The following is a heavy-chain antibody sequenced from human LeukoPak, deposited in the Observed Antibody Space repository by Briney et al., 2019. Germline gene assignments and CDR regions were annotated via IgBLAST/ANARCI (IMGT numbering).Heavy chain of an antibody. CDR2: IYTSGST. CDR1: GGSISTYY. D-gene: IGHD6-19*01. J-gene: IGHJ4*02. CDR3: ARGYSSGWYDY. V-gene: IGHV4-4*07. Sequence: PETLSLTCTVSGGSISTYYWNWIRQPAGKGLEWIGRIYTSGSTDYNPSLKSRVTMSLDTSKNQFSLKLSSVTAADTAVYYCARGYSSGWYDYWGQGTLVTVSS.